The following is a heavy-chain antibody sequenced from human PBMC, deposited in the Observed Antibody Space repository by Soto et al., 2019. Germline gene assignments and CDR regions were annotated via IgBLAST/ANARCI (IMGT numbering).Heavy chain of an antibody. CDR3: ARRLAAAGTFSDYYYMDV. J-gene: IGHJ6*03. D-gene: IGHD6-13*01. CDR2: IYPGDSDT. Sequence: RESLKISCKGSGYSFTSYWIGWVRQMPGKGLEWMGIIYPGDSDTRYSPSFQGQVTISADKSISTAYLQWSSLKASDTAMYYCARRLAAAGTFSDYYYMDVGGKGTRVTVSS. CDR1: GYSFTSYW. V-gene: IGHV5-51*01.